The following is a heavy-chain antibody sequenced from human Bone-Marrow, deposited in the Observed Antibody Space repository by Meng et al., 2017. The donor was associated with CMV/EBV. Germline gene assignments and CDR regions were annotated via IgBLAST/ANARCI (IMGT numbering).Heavy chain of an antibody. CDR3: ASSRNTRDGYNPFDY. D-gene: IGHD5-24*01. J-gene: IGHJ4*02. CDR2: ISGSADST. V-gene: IGHV3-23*01. CDR1: GLTFTNSA. Sequence: GESLKISCAASGLTFTNSAMSWVRQAPGKGLEWVSTISGSADSTYYADSVKGRFTISRDNAKNSLYLQMNSLRAEDTAVYYCASSRNTRDGYNPFDYWGQGTLVTVSS.